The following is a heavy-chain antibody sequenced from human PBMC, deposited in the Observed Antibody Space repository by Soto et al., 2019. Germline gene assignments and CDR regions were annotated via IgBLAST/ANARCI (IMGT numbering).Heavy chain of an antibody. V-gene: IGHV4-30-4*01. CDR1: GGSISSGDYY. CDR2: IYYSGST. Sequence: SSETLSLTCTVSGGSISSGDYYWSWIRQPPGKGLEWIGYIYYSGSTYYNPSLKSRVTISVDTSKNQFSLKLSSVTAADTAVYYCARGLVGEENNYFDPWGPGTLVTVSS. CDR3: ARGLVGEENNYFDP. J-gene: IGHJ5*02. D-gene: IGHD3-10*01.